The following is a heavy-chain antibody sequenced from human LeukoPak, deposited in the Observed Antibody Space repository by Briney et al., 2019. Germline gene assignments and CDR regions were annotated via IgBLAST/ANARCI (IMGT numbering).Heavy chain of an antibody. CDR3: ARSPVHDAGMDV. J-gene: IGHJ6*02. V-gene: IGHV1-8*01. D-gene: IGHD3-3*01. CDR1: GYTFTSYD. CDR2: MNPNSGNT. Sequence: ASVKVSCKASGYTFTSYDINWVRQATGQGLEWMGWMNPNSGNTGYAQKFQGRVTMTRNTSISTAYMELSSLRSEDTAVYYCARSPVHDAGMDVWGQGTTVTVSS.